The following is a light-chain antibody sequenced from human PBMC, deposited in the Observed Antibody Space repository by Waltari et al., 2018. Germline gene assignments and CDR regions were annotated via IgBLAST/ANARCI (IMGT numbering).Light chain of an antibody. V-gene: IGLV2-11*01. CDR2: DVN. J-gene: IGLJ1*01. CDR1: SSDVGGYNY. CDR3: CSYGGSYTFV. Sequence: QSALTQPRPVSGSPGPSVTISCTGTSSDVGGYNYVLWYQQPPGKAPKFMIYDVNKRPSGVPDRFSGSKSGNTASLTISGLQAEDEADYYCCSYGGSYTFVFGTGTKVTVL.